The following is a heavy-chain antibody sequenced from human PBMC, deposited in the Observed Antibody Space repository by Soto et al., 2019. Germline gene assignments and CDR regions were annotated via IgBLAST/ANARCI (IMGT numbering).Heavy chain of an antibody. D-gene: IGHD3-22*01. V-gene: IGHV1-46*01. CDR1: GYTFTSYY. Sequence: ASVKVSCKASGYTFTSYYMHWVREAPGQGLEWMGIINPSGGSTSYAQKFQGRVTMTRDTSTSTVYMELSSLRSEDTAVYYCARDPQYYYDSSGSLFDYWDQGTLVTVSS. CDR2: INPSGGST. J-gene: IGHJ4*02. CDR3: ARDPQYYYDSSGSLFDY.